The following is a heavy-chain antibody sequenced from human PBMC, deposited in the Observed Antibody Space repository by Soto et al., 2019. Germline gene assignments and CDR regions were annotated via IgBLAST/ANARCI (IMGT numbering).Heavy chain of an antibody. CDR3: VSQRTSVLTQAYFDY. D-gene: IGHD2-8*01. Sequence: SETLSLTCTVSGGSVSSGSYYWSWIRQPPGKGLEWIGYIYYRGRSYSKSSVKSRVTISVDTSKNQFSLNLNSVTASDTAVYFCVSQRTSVLTQAYFDYWGPGALVTVSS. CDR1: GGSVSSGSYY. J-gene: IGHJ4*02. CDR2: IYYRGRS. V-gene: IGHV4-61*01.